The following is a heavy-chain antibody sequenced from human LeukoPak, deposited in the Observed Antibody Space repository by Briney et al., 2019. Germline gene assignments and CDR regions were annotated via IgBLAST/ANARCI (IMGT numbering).Heavy chain of an antibody. D-gene: IGHD1-1*01. CDR3: ARDWKTNSLDY. CDR1: EFTFTTYG. V-gene: IGHV3-33*01. Sequence: GESLKISCAASEFTFTTYGMHWVRQAPGKGLEWVAFIYYDRSNIYYADYVKGRFTISRDISKNTLYLQMDSLRAEDTAIYYCARDWKTNSLDYWGQGTLVTVSS. J-gene: IGHJ4*02. CDR2: IYYDRSNI.